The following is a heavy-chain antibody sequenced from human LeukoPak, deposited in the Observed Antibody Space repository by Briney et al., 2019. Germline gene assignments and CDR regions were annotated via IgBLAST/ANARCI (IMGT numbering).Heavy chain of an antibody. V-gene: IGHV1-8*01. Sequence: ASVKVSCMASGYTFTSYDINWVRQAPGQGLEWMGWMNPNSGNTGYAQKFQGRVTMTRNTSIDTAYMELSSLRSGDTAVYYCARGDSSRNYWGQGTLDAVSS. J-gene: IGHJ4*02. CDR2: MNPNSGNT. D-gene: IGHD6-13*01. CDR1: GYTFTSYD. CDR3: ARGDSSRNY.